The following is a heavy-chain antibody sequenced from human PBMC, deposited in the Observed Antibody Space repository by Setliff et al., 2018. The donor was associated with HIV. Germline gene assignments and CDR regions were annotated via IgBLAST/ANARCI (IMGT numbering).Heavy chain of an antibody. CDR3: ARHLGVGKTKYYHDTDV. CDR2: IYPGDSET. Sequence: PGESLKISCKGSGYTFTSDWVAWVRQKPGKGLEWMGIIYPGDSETRYSPSFRGQVTISADKSINTVFLQWTSLKASDAAIYFCARHLGVGKTKYYHDTDVWGQGTTVTVSS. V-gene: IGHV5-51*01. D-gene: IGHD1-26*01. CDR1: GYTFTSDW. J-gene: IGHJ6*02.